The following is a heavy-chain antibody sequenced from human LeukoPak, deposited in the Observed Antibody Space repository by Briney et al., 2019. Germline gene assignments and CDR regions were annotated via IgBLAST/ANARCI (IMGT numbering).Heavy chain of an antibody. J-gene: IGHJ4*02. Sequence: GGSLRLSCAASGFTFSDYAVSWVRQAPGKGPEWVSTSGVGGRGTYYADSVKGRFTISRDKSKNTLYLQMNSLRAEDTAVYYCAKRQVPTRYFDYWGQGTLVTVSS. V-gene: IGHV3-23*01. CDR3: AKRQVPTRYFDY. CDR2: SGVGGRGT. CDR1: GFTFSDYA.